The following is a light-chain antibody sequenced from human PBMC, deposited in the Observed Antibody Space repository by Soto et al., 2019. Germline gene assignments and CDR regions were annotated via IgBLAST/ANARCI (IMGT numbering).Light chain of an antibody. CDR1: QPIGTH. CDR2: AAS. CDR3: QQTYITPPIT. V-gene: IGKV1-39*01. Sequence: DIQMTQSPFSLSASVGDRVTITCRTSQPIGTHLNWYQQKPGKAPQIXXYAASTLQRGVPSRFSGSGFDRDFTLTISSLQPEDLATYYCQQTYITPPITFGQGTRLEIK. J-gene: IGKJ5*01.